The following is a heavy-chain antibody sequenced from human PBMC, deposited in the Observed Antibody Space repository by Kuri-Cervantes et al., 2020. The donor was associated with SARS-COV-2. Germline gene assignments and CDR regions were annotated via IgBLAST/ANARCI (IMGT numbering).Heavy chain of an antibody. V-gene: IGHV1-18*04. CDR3: ARGAVLRAFDI. CDR2: NSAYNGNT. J-gene: IGHJ3*02. Sequence: ASVKVSCKASGYTFTSYGISWVRQAPGQGLEWMGWNSAYNGNTNYAQKFQGWVTMTRDTSISTAYMELSRLRSDDTAVYYCARGAVLRAFDIWGQGTMVTVSS. CDR1: GYTFTSYG. D-gene: IGHD1-26*01.